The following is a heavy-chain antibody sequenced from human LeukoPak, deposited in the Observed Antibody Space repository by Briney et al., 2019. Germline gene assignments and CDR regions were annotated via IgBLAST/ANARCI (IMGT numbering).Heavy chain of an antibody. D-gene: IGHD3-10*01. J-gene: IGHJ4*02. Sequence: GESLKISCKGSGYSFSTYWIGWVRQMPGKGLEWMGIIFPGDSDARYSPSSQGQITISADKSITTAYLQWSSLKASDTAMYYCARRSAGWEFLDYWGQGTLVTVSS. V-gene: IGHV5-51*01. CDR2: IFPGDSDA. CDR1: GYSFSTYW. CDR3: ARRSAGWEFLDY.